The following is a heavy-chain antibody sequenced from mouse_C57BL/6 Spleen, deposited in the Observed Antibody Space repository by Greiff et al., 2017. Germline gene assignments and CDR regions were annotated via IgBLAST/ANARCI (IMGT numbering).Heavy chain of an antibody. CDR3: ARETLHYYGSSHWYFDV. V-gene: IGHV5-4*01. CDR2: ISDGGSYT. J-gene: IGHJ1*03. CDR1: GFTFSSYA. Sequence: EVKLMESGGGLVKPGGSLKLSCAASGFTFSSYAMSWVRQTPEKRLEWVATISDGGSYTYYPDNVKGRFTISRDNAKNNLYLQMSHLKSEDTAMYYCARETLHYYGSSHWYFDVWGTGTTVTVSS. D-gene: IGHD1-1*01.